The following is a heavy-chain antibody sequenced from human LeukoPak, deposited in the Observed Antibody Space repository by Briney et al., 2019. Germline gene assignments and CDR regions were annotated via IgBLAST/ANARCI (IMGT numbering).Heavy chain of an antibody. CDR3: AKVMGERFGNGAFDI. Sequence: GGSLRLSCAAPGFTFSSYGMHWVRQAPGKGLEWVAVIWFDGSNNYYADSVKGRFTISRDNSKNTLSLQVNSLRAEDTAVYYCAKVMGERFGNGAFDIWGQGTMVTVSS. CDR2: IWFDGSNN. CDR1: GFTFSSYG. J-gene: IGHJ3*02. V-gene: IGHV3-33*06. D-gene: IGHD2-8*01.